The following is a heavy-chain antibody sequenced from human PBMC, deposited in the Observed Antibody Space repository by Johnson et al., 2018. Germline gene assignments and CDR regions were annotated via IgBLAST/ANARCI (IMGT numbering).Heavy chain of an antibody. Sequence: VQLVESGGGVVQPGRSLRLSCAASGFTFSSYGMHWVRQAPGKGLEWVAVISYDGSNKYYADSVKGRFTISRDNSKNTLYLQMNSLRAEDTAVYYCAKEIVTREGGYYYYYGMDVWGQGTTVTVSS. CDR2: ISYDGSNK. V-gene: IGHV3-30*18. CDR1: GFTFSSYG. D-gene: IGHD1-26*01. CDR3: AKEIVTREGGYYYYYGMDV. J-gene: IGHJ6*02.